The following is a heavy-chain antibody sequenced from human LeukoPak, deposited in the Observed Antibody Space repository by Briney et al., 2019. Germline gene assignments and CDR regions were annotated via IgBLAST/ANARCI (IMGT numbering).Heavy chain of an antibody. Sequence: ASVKVSCKASGHTFTSYGISWVRQAPGQGLEWMGWISAYNGNTNYAQKLQGRVTMTTDTSTSTAYMELRSLRSDDTAVYYCARDPRYSGYESYFDLWGRGTLVTVSS. CDR2: ISAYNGNT. V-gene: IGHV1-18*01. J-gene: IGHJ2*01. CDR3: ARDPRYSGYESYFDL. CDR1: GHTFTSYG. D-gene: IGHD5-12*01.